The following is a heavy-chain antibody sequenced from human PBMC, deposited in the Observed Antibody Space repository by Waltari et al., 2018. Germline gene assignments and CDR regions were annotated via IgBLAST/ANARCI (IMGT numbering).Heavy chain of an antibody. V-gene: IGHV3-15*01. CDR3: TTRSYSSSWYEGVDY. D-gene: IGHD6-13*01. CDR2: IKSKTDGGTT. Sequence: AASGFTFSNAWMSWVRQAPGKGLEWVGRIKSKTDGGTTDYAAPVKGRFTISRDDSKNTLYLQMNSLKTEDTAVYYCTTRSYSSSWYEGVDYWGQGTLVTVSS. CDR1: GFTFSNAW. J-gene: IGHJ4*02.